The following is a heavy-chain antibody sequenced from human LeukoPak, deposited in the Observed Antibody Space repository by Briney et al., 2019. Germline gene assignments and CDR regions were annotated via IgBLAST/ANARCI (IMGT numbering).Heavy chain of an antibody. J-gene: IGHJ3*02. D-gene: IGHD3-3*01. V-gene: IGHV3-11*04. CDR3: ASGLRFLEWLGAFDI. CDR1: GFTFSEYY. Sequence: GGSLRLSCVASGFTFSEYYMSWIRQAPGRGLEWVSYISSSGSTIYYADSVKGRFTISRDNAKNSLYLQMNSLRAEDTAVYYCASGLRFLEWLGAFDIWGQGTMVTVSS. CDR2: ISSSGSTI.